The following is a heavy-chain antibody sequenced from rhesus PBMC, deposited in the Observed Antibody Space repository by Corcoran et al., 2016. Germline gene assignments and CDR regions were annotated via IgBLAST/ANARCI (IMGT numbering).Heavy chain of an antibody. D-gene: IGHD3-3*01. CDR1: GYSISSGSD. Sequence: QVQLQESGPGVVKPSETLSLTCAVSGYSISSGSDWSWIRQPPGKGVEWIGYIYGSSGSTNYNPSLKNRVTISKDTSKNQFSLKLSSVTAADTAVYYCARDRVGIWTGPYFDYWGQGVLVTVSS. V-gene: IGHV4-76*01. J-gene: IGHJ4*01. CDR3: ARDRVGIWTGPYFDY. CDR2: IYGSSGST.